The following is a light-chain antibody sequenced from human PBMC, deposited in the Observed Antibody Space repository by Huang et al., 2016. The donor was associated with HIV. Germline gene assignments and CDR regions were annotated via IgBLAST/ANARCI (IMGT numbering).Light chain of an antibody. CDR1: QSVNSRS. Sequence: DIVLTQSPGTLSFSPGERVTLSCRARQSVNSRSLAWYQERRGPSPRLRIYDGSSRATGIPDMFSGSGSGTDFTLTISRLEPEDFAVYYCQQYGRSPYAFGQGTKLEIK. CDR3: QQYGRSPYA. V-gene: IGKV3-20*01. J-gene: IGKJ2*01. CDR2: DGS.